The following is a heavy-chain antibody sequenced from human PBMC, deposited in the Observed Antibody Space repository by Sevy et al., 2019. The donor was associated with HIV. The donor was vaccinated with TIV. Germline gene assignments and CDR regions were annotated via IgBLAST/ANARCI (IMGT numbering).Heavy chain of an antibody. CDR1: GFTFSRYS. J-gene: IGHJ4*02. V-gene: IGHV3-21*01. CDR2: ISSSSNYI. CDR3: ARGKLAVAGELDY. D-gene: IGHD6-19*01. Sequence: GGSLRLSCAASGFTFSRYSINWVRQAPGKGLEWVSSISSSSNYIYYADSVKGRFTISRDNAKNSLYLQMNSLRVEDTAVYYCARGKLAVAGELDYWGQGTLVTVSS.